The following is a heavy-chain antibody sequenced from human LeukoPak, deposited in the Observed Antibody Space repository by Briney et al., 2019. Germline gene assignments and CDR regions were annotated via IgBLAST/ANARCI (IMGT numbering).Heavy chain of an antibody. Sequence: AGGSPRLSSAASGFTFSSYSMNWVRQAPGKGLEWVSYISSSSSTIYYADSVKGRFTISRDNAKNSLYLQMNSLRAEDTAVYYCAVSSSRPPGYFDYWGQGTLVTVSS. CDR3: AVSSSRPPGYFDY. J-gene: IGHJ4*02. V-gene: IGHV3-48*01. CDR1: GFTFSSYS. D-gene: IGHD6-13*01. CDR2: ISSSSSTI.